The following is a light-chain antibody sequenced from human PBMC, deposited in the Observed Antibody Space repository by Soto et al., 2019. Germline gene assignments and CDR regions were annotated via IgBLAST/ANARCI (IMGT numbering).Light chain of an antibody. Sequence: DIQMTQSPSTLSASVGDRVTITCRASQYISSWLAWYQQKPGTAPRLLIYDTSNLEDGVPSTFSGSGSGTDFTLTVSSLQPDDSATYYCQQYNTYPWTFGQGTKGDIK. V-gene: IGKV1-5*01. J-gene: IGKJ1*01. CDR3: QQYNTYPWT. CDR1: QYISSW. CDR2: DTS.